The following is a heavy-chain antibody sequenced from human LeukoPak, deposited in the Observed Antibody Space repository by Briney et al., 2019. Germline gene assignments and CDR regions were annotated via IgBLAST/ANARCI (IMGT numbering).Heavy chain of an antibody. CDR3: ARGRGLHGRNWFDP. J-gene: IGHJ5*02. Sequence: PGGSLRLSCAASGFTVSSNYMSWIRQPPGKGLEWIGEINHSGSTNYNPSLKSRVTISVDTSKNQFSLKLSSVTAADTAVYYCARGRGLHGRNWFDPWGQGTLVTVSS. CDR2: INHSGST. CDR1: GFTVSSNY. D-gene: IGHD5-24*01. V-gene: IGHV4-34*01.